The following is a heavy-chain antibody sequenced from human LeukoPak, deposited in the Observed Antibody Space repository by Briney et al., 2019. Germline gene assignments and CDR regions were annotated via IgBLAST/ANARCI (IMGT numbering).Heavy chain of an antibody. J-gene: IGHJ4*02. CDR3: AKAHYYDSSGPFDY. D-gene: IGHD3-22*01. CDR1: GFTFSSYA. V-gene: IGHV3-23*01. CDR2: ISGSGGST. Sequence: GVSLRLSCAASGFTFSSYAMSWVRRAPGKGLEWVSAISGSGGSTYYADSVKGRFTISRDNSKNTLYLQMNSLRAEDTAVYYCAKAHYYDSSGPFDYWGQGTLVTVSS.